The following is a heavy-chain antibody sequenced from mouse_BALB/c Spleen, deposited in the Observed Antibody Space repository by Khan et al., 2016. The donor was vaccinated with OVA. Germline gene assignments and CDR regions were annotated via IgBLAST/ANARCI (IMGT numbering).Heavy chain of an antibody. V-gene: IGHV3-8*02. CDR2: MISSGYT. CDR1: GDSISSGY. J-gene: IGHJ3*01. CDR3: ASSTYRYAFAY. Sequence: EVQLQESGPSLVQPSQTLSLTCSVTGDSISSGYWSWIRKFPGNKLEYMGYMISSGYTYYNPSLKSRISTTRHTSKNQYYLQLNSVTTEDTATYYCASSTYRYAFAYWGQGTLVTVSA. D-gene: IGHD2-14*01.